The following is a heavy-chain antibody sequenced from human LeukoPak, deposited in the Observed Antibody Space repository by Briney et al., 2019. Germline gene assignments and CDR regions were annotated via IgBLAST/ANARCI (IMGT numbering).Heavy chain of an antibody. V-gene: IGHV1-2*02. J-gene: IGHJ3*02. D-gene: IGHD3-10*01. CDR2: PNSGGT. Sequence: PNSGGTNYAQKSQGRVTITRDTSISTAYMELSRLRSDDTAVYYCARGRYYGSGSDDAFDIWGQGTMVTVSS. CDR3: ARGRYYGSGSDDAFDI.